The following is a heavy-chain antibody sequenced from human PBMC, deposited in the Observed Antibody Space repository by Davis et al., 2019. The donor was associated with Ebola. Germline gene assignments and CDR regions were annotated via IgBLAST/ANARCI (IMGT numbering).Heavy chain of an antibody. CDR1: GFTFSSYA. D-gene: IGHD2-21*01. Sequence: GESLKISCAASGFTFSSYAMSWVRQAPGKGLVWVSRIRSDGSGSNSADSVKDRFTISRDNAKNTLYLQMNSLRAEDTAVYYCARVVSPNVVSALDVWGQGTTVTVSS. CDR3: ARVVSPNVVSALDV. J-gene: IGHJ6*02. CDR2: IRSDGSGS. V-gene: IGHV3-74*01.